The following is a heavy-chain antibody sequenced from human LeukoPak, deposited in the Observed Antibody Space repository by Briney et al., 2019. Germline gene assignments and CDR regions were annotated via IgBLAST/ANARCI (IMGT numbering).Heavy chain of an antibody. J-gene: IGHJ4*02. Sequence: GGSLRLSCAASGFTFSSYAVNWVRQAPGKGLEWVSAISGSGGSTYYADSVKGRFTISRDNSKNTLYLQMNSLRAEDTAVYYCAKGGIVPAAPFDYWGQGTLVTVSS. CDR1: GFTFSSYA. V-gene: IGHV3-23*01. CDR2: ISGSGGST. CDR3: AKGGIVPAAPFDY. D-gene: IGHD2-2*01.